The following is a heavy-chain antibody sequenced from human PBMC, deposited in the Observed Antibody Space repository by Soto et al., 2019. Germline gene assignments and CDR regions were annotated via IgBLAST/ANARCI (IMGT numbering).Heavy chain of an antibody. V-gene: IGHV6-1*01. CDR1: GDRVSSNSVA. CDR2: TYYRSKWYY. J-gene: IGHJ5*02. CDR3: VRDADPKWFDP. Sequence: PSQTLSLTCAVSGDRVSSNSVAWNWFRQSPSRGLEWLGRTYYRSKWYYHYAVSVKSRITINPDTSKNQFSLQLNSVTPEDTAVYFCVRDADPKWFDPWGQGTLVTVSS.